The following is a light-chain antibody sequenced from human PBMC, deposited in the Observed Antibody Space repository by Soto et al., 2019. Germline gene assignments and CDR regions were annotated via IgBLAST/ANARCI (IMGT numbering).Light chain of an antibody. Sequence: QSALTQPASVSGSPGQSITISCTGTSTDVGGYNYVSWYQQHPGRAPKLMIYDVTNRPSGVSDRFSGSKSGNTASLTISGLQAEDEADYYCSSYTGITTLIFGGGTKVTVL. J-gene: IGLJ2*01. CDR1: STDVGGYNY. CDR2: DVT. CDR3: SSYTGITTLI. V-gene: IGLV2-14*01.